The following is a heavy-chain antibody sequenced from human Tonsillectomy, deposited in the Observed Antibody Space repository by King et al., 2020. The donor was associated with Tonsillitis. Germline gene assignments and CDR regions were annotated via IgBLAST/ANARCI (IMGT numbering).Heavy chain of an antibody. D-gene: IGHD3-9*01. CDR2: IYSGGSST. CDR1: GFTFSRYA. Sequence: VQLVESGGGLVQPGGSLRLSCVASGFTFSRYAMRWVRQAPGKGLEWVSVIYSGGSSTYYADSVKGRFTISRDNSKNTLYLQMNSLRAEDTAVYYCAKDLALTYYRMDVWGQGTTVTVSS. J-gene: IGHJ6*02. CDR3: AKDLALTYYRMDV. V-gene: IGHV3-23*03.